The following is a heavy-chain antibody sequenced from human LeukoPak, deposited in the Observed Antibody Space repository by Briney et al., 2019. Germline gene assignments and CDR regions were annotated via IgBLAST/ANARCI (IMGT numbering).Heavy chain of an antibody. CDR1: GGSISSYY. V-gene: IGHV4-59*01. Sequence: PSETLSLTCTVSGGSISSYYWSWIRQPPGKGLEWIGYIYYSGSTNYNPSLKSRVTISVDTSKNQFSLKLSSVTAADTAVYYCARLIPSEYYMDVWGKGTTVTISS. J-gene: IGHJ6*03. D-gene: IGHD1-26*01. CDR3: ARLIPSEYYMDV. CDR2: IYYSGST.